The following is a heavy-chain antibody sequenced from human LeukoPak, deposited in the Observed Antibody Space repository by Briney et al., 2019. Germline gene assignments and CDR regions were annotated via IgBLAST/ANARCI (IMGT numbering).Heavy chain of an antibody. J-gene: IGHJ3*02. Sequence: PGRSLRLSCAASGFTFSSYGMHWVRQAPGKGLEWVAVIWYDGSNKYYADSVKGRFTISRDNSKNTLYLQMNSLRAEDTAVYYCQGHVPWDAFDIWGQGTMVTVSS. CDR3: QGHVPWDAFDI. D-gene: IGHD3-10*02. CDR2: IWYDGSNK. CDR1: GFTFSSYG. V-gene: IGHV3-33*01.